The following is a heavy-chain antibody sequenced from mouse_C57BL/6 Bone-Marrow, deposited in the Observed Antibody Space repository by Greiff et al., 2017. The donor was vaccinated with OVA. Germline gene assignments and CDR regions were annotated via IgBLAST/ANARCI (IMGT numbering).Heavy chain of an antibody. D-gene: IGHD1-2*01. V-gene: IGHV1-69*01. CDR2: IDPSDSYT. J-gene: IGHJ3*01. Sequence: VQLQQPGAELVMPGASVKLSCKASGYTFTSYWMHWVKQRPGQGLEWIGEIDPSDSYTNYNQKFKGKSTLTVDKSSNTAYMQLSSLTSEDSAVYYCARSDGGYDAFAYWGQGTLVTVSA. CDR1: GYTFTSYW. CDR3: ARSDGGYDAFAY.